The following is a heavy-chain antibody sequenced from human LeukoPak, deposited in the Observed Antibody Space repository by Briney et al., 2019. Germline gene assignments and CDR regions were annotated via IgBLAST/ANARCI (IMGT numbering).Heavy chain of an antibody. CDR2: IGSSGSTI. V-gene: IGHV3-11*04. D-gene: IGHD4-17*01. CDR3: ARGIRYGDYRGVH. Sequence: PGGSLRLSCAASGFTVSSNYMSWVRQAPGKGLEWVSYIGSSGSTIYYADSVKGRFTISRDNAKNSLYLQMNSLRAEDTAVYYCARGIRYGDYRGVHWGQGTLVTVSS. CDR1: GFTVSSNY. J-gene: IGHJ4*02.